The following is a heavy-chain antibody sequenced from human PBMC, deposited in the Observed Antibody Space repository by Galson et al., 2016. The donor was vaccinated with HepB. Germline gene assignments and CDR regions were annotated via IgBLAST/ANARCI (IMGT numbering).Heavy chain of an antibody. Sequence: SLRLSCAGSGFSFSSYAMDWVRQAPGKGLEHLSAISRSGGRTYYADSVKGRFTISRDNSKNTLYLQMSSLRPEDTAMYYCVKLIHSSGDPEWFSYYYKDVWGKGTTVIVSS. CDR2: ISRSGGRT. D-gene: IGHD3-3*01. J-gene: IGHJ6*03. CDR3: VKLIHSSGDPEWFSYYYKDV. CDR1: GFSFSSYA. V-gene: IGHV3-64D*06.